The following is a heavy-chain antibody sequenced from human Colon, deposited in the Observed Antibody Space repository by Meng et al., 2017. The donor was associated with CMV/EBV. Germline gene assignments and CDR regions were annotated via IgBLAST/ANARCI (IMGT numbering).Heavy chain of an antibody. J-gene: IGHJ6*02. CDR3: AKPPDDYERTYYYYAMDV. D-gene: IGHD4-17*01. CDR2: IRFDESSK. Sequence: GESLKISCAASGFTFTNFGMHWVRQAPGKGLEWVAFIRFDESSKFYADSVKGRFTISRDKSENTLYLQMNSLRPEDTAVYYCAKPPDDYERTYYYYAMDVWGQGTTVTVSS. V-gene: IGHV3-30*02. CDR1: GFTFTNFG.